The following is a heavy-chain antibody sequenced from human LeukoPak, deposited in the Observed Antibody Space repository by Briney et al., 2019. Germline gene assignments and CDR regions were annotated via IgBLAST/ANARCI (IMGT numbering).Heavy chain of an antibody. V-gene: IGHV5-51*01. J-gene: IGHJ4*02. Sequence: GVSLQISRKGSGYSFTSYWIGWVRQLPGKGLEWMGIIYPGDSDTRYSPSFQGQVTISVDKSISTAYLQWSSLKASGTAMYYCARTYYFDSSAYRPDYWGQGTLITVSS. CDR2: IYPGDSDT. CDR3: ARTYYFDSSAYRPDY. D-gene: IGHD3-22*01. CDR1: GYSFTSYW.